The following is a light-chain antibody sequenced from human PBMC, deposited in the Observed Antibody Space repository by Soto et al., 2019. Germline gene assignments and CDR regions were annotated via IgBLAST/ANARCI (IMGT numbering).Light chain of an antibody. CDR2: DAS. J-gene: IGKJ1*01. Sequence: EIVLTQSPATLSLSPGERATLSCRASQSISSYLAWYQQKPGQAPRLLIYDASNRATGIPARFSGSGSGTDFTLTISSLEPEDFAVYYCQQRPSWTFGQGTEVEI. CDR1: QSISSY. V-gene: IGKV3-11*01. CDR3: QQRPSWT.